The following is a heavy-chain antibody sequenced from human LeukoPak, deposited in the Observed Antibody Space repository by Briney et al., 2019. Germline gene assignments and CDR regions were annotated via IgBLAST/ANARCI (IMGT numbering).Heavy chain of an antibody. D-gene: IGHD5-12*01. CDR3: ASSEAPITPPPYGMGV. Sequence: SQTLSLTCTVSGGSISSGDYYWSWIRQPPGKGLEWIGYIYYSGSTYYNPSLKSRVTISVDTSKNQFSLKLGSVTAADTALYYCASSEAPITPPPYGMGVWGQGTKVTVSS. CDR2: IYYSGST. J-gene: IGHJ6*02. V-gene: IGHV4-30-4*01. CDR1: GGSISSGDYY.